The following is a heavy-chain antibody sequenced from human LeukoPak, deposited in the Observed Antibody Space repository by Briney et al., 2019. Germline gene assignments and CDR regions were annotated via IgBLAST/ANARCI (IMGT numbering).Heavy chain of an antibody. CDR2: ISGSGGNT. V-gene: IGHV3-23*01. J-gene: IGHJ4*02. CDR3: AKDQGGSGAVFDY. CDR1: GFTFSSYA. D-gene: IGHD3-10*01. Sequence: GGSLRLSCAASGFTFSSYAMSWVRQAPGKGLEWVSAISGSGGNTYYADSVKGRFTISRDNSKNTLYLQMNSLRAEDTAVYYCAKDQGGSGAVFDYWGQGTLVTVSS.